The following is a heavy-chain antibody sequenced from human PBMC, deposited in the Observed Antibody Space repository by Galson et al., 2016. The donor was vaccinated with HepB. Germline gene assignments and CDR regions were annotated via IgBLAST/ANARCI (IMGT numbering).Heavy chain of an antibody. J-gene: IGHJ6*02. CDR2: IKEDGSEK. CDR1: GFTFRTYW. V-gene: IGHV3-7*03. D-gene: IGHD6-19*01. CDR3: ARARGWRLGGMDV. Sequence: SLRLSCAASGFTFRTYWMSWVRHIPGKGLEWVANIKEDGSEKHDVDSVKGRFTISRDNAKKSLYLQMNSLRVEDTAVYYCARARGWRLGGMDVWGQGTTVTVSS.